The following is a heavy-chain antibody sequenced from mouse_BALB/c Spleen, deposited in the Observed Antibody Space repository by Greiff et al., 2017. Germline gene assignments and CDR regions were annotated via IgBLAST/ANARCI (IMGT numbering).Heavy chain of an antibody. V-gene: IGHV5-12-2*01. Sequence: EVMLVESGGGLVQPGGSLKLSCAASGFTFSSYTMSWVRQTPGKRLEWVAYISNGGGSTYYPDTVKGRFTISRDNAKNPLYLQMSSLKSEDTAMYYCARGGRAMDYWGQGTSVTVSS. CDR2: ISNGGGST. CDR3: ARGGRAMDY. J-gene: IGHJ4*01. CDR1: GFTFSSYT. D-gene: IGHD3-3*01.